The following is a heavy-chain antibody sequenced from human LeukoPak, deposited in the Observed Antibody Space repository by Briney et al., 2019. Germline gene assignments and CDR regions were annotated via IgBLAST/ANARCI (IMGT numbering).Heavy chain of an antibody. CDR3: AIWTSGNY. Sequence: GGSLRLSCADSQFTLNGSWKNWVRQARGKGLEWVANMDPSGSQKHYVDSVRGRFTISKDTPGASLYLDMPSLRAEGTAIYYCAIWTSGNYWGQGTLVTVSS. D-gene: IGHD1-1*01. V-gene: IGHV3-7*01. CDR2: MDPSGSQK. CDR1: QFTLNGSW. J-gene: IGHJ4*02.